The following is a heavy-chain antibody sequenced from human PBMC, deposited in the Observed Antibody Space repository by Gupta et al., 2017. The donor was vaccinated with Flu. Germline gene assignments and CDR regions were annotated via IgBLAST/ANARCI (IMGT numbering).Heavy chain of an antibody. CDR3: ARGRYQLQYFGGAFGFDP. CDR1: GFTFNSYW. J-gene: IGHJ5*02. V-gene: IGHV3-7*01. D-gene: IGHD2-2*02. CDR2: IKQDGSDK. Sequence: EVQLVESGGDLVQPGGSLRLSCAASGFTFNSYWMSWVRQAPGKGLEWVANIKQDGSDKNYVDSVKGRFTISRDNAKNSVYLQMHSLRVEDTAVYYCARGRYQLQYFGGAFGFDPWGQGALVTVSS.